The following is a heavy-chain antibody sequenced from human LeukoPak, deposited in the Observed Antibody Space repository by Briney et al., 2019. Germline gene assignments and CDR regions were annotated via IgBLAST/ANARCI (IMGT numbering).Heavy chain of an antibody. CDR2: IHYRGSN. D-gene: IGHD5-18*01. CDR3: ARSVLGYSYGLHIDY. V-gene: IGHV4-59*01. CDR1: GGSISSYY. Sequence: SETLSLTCTVSGGSISSYYWSWIRQSPGQGLEWIGYIHYRGSNNYNPSLKSRVTISVDTSKNQFSLKLSSLTAADTAVYYCARSVLGYSYGLHIDYWGQGTLVTVSS. J-gene: IGHJ4*02.